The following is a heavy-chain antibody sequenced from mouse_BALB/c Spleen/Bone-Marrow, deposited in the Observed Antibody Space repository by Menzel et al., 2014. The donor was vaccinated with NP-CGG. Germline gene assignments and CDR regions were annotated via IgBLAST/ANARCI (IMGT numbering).Heavy chain of an antibody. V-gene: IGHV5-6-4*01. Sequence: EVKLMESGGGLVKPGGSLKLSCAASGFTFSSYTMSWVRQTPEKRLEWVATISSGGSYTYYPASVKGRFTISRDNAKNTLYLQMSSLKSEDTAMYYCTRDLYDGYYYYAMDYWGQGTSVTVSS. CDR2: ISSGGSYT. CDR1: GFTFSSYT. CDR3: TRDLYDGYYYYAMDY. J-gene: IGHJ4*01. D-gene: IGHD2-3*01.